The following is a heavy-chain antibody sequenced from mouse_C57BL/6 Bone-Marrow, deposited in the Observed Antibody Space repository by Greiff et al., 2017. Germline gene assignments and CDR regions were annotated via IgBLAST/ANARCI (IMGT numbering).Heavy chain of an antibody. CDR3: TTKRYFDV. Sequence: EVQLQQSGAELVRPGASVKLSCTASGFNIKDDYMHWVKQRPEQGLEWIGWIDPENGDTEYASKFQGKATITADTSSNTAYLQLSSLASEDPAVYYCTTKRYFDVWGRGTTVTVSA. J-gene: IGHJ1*03. CDR2: IDPENGDT. V-gene: IGHV14-4*01. CDR1: GFNIKDDY.